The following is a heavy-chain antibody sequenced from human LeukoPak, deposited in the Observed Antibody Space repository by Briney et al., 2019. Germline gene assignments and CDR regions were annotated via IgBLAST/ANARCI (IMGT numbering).Heavy chain of an antibody. J-gene: IGHJ4*02. CDR3: AKGAYDYIEIGYFDS. Sequence: GGSLRLSCAASGFSLTNFAMSWVRQAPGKGLEWVSLIIGSSGDTFYADSVKGRFTISRDNSKNTVFLQMNSLRVEDTAIYYCAKGAYDYIEIGYFDSWGQGTLVTVSS. CDR2: IIGSSGDT. V-gene: IGHV3-23*01. CDR1: GFSLTNFA. D-gene: IGHD5-12*01.